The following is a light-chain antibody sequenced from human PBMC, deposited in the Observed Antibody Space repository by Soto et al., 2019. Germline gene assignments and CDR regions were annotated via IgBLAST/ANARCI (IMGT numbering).Light chain of an antibody. Sequence: EIVLTQSPGTLSLSPGERATLSCRASQSVSSSYLAGYQQKPGQAPRPLIYGASSRAIGLPDRFSGSGSGTDFTLTISRLEPEDFAVYYCEQYGSSPWTFGQGTKVEIK. CDR3: EQYGSSPWT. CDR2: GAS. CDR1: QSVSSSY. V-gene: IGKV3-20*01. J-gene: IGKJ1*01.